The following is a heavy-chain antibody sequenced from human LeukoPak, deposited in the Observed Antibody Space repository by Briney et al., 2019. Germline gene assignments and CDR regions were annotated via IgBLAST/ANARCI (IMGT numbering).Heavy chain of an antibody. CDR1: GFTFDDYG. Sequence: GGSLRLSCAASGFTFDDYGMSWVRQVPGKGLEWVSYITSSGSTIYYADSVKGRFTISRDNAKKSLYLQMNSLRAEDTAVYYCARDSGDYTQYYHYYMDVWGKGTTVTVSS. V-gene: IGHV3-11*04. D-gene: IGHD4-17*01. J-gene: IGHJ6*03. CDR2: ITSSGSTI. CDR3: ARDSGDYTQYYHYYMDV.